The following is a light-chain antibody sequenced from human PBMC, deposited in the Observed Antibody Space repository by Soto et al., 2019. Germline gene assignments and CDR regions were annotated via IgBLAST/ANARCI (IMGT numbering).Light chain of an antibody. CDR2: GAS. V-gene: IGKV3-15*01. CDR1: QSIYSS. CDR3: VQYCDGPLD. Sequence: EIVMTQSPATLSVSPGDPATLSCRTTQSIYSSVAWYQQKPGQAPRLLIYGASRRATGIPARFSGSGSGAEFNLTIASLQSEDLEIYYFVQYCDGPLDFRAGPKV. J-gene: IGKJ4*01.